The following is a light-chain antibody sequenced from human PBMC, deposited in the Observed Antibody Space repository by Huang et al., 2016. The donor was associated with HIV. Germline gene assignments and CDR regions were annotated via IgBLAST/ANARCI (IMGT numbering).Light chain of an antibody. J-gene: IGKJ4*01. V-gene: IGKV3-11*01. CDR1: QSVSAY. CDR3: QQRSDWPLT. Sequence: EIVLTQSPATLSLSPGERATLSCRASQSVSAYLAWYQQKPGQAPRLRIYGASNRATGITARFSGRGSGTDFTLTISSLEPEDFAVYYCQQRSDWPLTFGGGTKVEIK. CDR2: GAS.